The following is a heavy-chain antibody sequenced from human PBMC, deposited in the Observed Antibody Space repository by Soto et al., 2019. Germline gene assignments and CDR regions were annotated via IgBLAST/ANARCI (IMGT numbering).Heavy chain of an antibody. V-gene: IGHV3-23*01. CDR2: ISSRGDRT. Sequence: GGSLRLSCAGSGFTFSRYAMNWVRQAPGKGLEWVSIISSRGDRTSYAESVKGRFTISRDDSKDTLFLHMNSLGAEDTAVYYCAKETGYSYGFQPNALDVWGQGTTVTVSS. D-gene: IGHD5-18*01. CDR1: GFTFSRYA. J-gene: IGHJ6*02. CDR3: AKETGYSYGFQPNALDV.